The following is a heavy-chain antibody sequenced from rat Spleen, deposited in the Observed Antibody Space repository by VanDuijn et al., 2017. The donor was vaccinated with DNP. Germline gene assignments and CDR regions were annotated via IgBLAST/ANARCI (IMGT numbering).Heavy chain of an antibody. CDR1: GFTFSNYD. D-gene: IGHD1-6*01. CDR2: ISTGGSNT. V-gene: IGHV5-25*01. CDR3: AREYTTDYYYYFDY. Sequence: EVQLVESGGGLVQPGRSMKLSCAASGFTFSNYDMAWVRQAPTKGLEWVASISTGGSNTNYRESVKGRFTISRDNAKSTLYLQMNSLRSEDMATYYCAREYTTDYYYYFDYWGQGVMVTVSS. J-gene: IGHJ2*01.